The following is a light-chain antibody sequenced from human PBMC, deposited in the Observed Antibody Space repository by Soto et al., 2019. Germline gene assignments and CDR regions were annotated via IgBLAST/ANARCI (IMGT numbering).Light chain of an antibody. CDR1: SGSIASNY. V-gene: IGLV6-57*04. CDR3: QSYDSSIVV. J-gene: IGLJ2*01. Sequence: NFMLTQPHSVSESSGKTVTISCTRSSGSIASNYVQWYQHRPGSAPTIVIYEDNQRPSGVPDRFSGSIDGSSNSASLTISGLKTEDGADYSCQSYDSSIVVFGGGTKLTVL. CDR2: EDN.